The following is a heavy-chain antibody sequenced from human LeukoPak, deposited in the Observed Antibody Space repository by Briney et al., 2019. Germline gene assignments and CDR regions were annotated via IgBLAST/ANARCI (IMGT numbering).Heavy chain of an antibody. Sequence: ASVKVSCKASGYSFTTSYIHWVRQAPGQGLEWMGWINPISGGTNSAQKFQGRVTLTSDTSISTAYMELRSLRSDDTAVYYCARGLWESYQLLSLFDYWGQGTLVTVSS. J-gene: IGHJ4*02. CDR2: INPISGGT. CDR1: GYSFTTSY. CDR3: ARGLWESYQLLSLFDY. D-gene: IGHD2-2*01. V-gene: IGHV1-2*02.